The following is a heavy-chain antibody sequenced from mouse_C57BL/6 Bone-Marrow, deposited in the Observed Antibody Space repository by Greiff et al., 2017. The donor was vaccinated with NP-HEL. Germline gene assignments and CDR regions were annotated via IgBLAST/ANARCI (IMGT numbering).Heavy chain of an antibody. CDR2: LNPSSGYT. J-gene: IGHJ4*01. CDR1: GYTFTSYW. D-gene: IGHD1-1*01. CDR3: ARNYYGSSYVKAMDD. V-gene: IGHV1-7*01. Sequence: QVQLQQSGAELAKPGASVKLSCKASGYTFTSYWMHWVKQRPGQGLEWIGYLNPSSGYTKYNQKFKDKATLTADKSSSTAYMQLSSLTYEDSAVYYCARNYYGSSYVKAMDDWGQGTSVTVSS.